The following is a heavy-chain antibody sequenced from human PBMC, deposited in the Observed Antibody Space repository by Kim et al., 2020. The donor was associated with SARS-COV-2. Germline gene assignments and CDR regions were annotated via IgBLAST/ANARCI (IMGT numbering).Heavy chain of an antibody. D-gene: IGHD2-2*01. CDR2: IYYSGST. J-gene: IGHJ4*02. CDR1: GGSISSSSYY. CDR3: ARHDIRFEGKIVVVPAAIDY. Sequence: SETLSLTCTVSGGSISSSSYYWGWIRQPPGKGLEWIGSIYYSGSTYYNPSLKSRVTISVDTSKNQFSLKLSSVTAADTAVYYCARHDIRFEGKIVVVPAAIDYWGQGTLVTVSS. V-gene: IGHV4-39*01.